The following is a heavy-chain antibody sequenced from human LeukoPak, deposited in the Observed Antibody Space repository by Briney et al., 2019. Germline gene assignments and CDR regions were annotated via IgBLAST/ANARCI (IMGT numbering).Heavy chain of an antibody. V-gene: IGHV1-2*06. CDR3: ARDPHYDSSGTGD. CDR1: GYTFTGYY. Sequence: ASVKVSCKASGYTFTGYYMHWVRQAPGQGLEWMGRINPNSGGSNYAQKFQGRVTMTRDTSISTAYMELSRLRSDDTAVYYCARDPHYDSSGTGDWGQGTLVTVSS. CDR2: INPNSGGS. J-gene: IGHJ4*02. D-gene: IGHD3-22*01.